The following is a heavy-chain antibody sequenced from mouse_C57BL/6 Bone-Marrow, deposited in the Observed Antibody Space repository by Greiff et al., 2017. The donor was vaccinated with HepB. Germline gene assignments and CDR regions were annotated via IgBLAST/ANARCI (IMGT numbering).Heavy chain of an antibody. CDR2: INPNNGGN. J-gene: IGHJ3*01. CDR3: ARGDGYPFAY. V-gene: IGHV1-18*01. CDR1: GYTFTDYN. Sequence: VQLKQSGPELVKPGASVKIPCKASGYTFTDYNMDWVKQSHGKSLEWIGDINPNNGGNIYNQKFKGKATLTVDKSSSTAYMELRSLTSEDTAVYYCARGDGYPFAYWGQGTLVTVSA. D-gene: IGHD2-3*01.